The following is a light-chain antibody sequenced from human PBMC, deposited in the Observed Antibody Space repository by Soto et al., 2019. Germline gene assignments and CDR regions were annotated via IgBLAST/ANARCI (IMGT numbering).Light chain of an antibody. Sequence: DIQVTQSPFSLSASVGDRVIITCRASQSISSYLSWYQQKPGKAPNLLIYGASSLQTGIPSRFSGRGSGTEVTLTISSRQHETLATYYCQQSYNTVTFGPGTKVVI. CDR3: QQSYNTVT. CDR2: GAS. CDR1: QSISSY. J-gene: IGKJ3*01. V-gene: IGKV1-39*01.